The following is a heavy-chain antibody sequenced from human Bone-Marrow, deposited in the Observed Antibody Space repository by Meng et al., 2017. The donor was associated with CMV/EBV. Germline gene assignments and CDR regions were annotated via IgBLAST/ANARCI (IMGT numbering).Heavy chain of an antibody. Sequence: GSLRLSCTVSGGSITRPTYCWGWVRQPTGKGLEWIGSVYSSGSVFYNPSLKSRVTISLDSSRNQFSLKLSSMTAADTALYYCAPDHDWNSFDPWGQGTLVTVSS. J-gene: IGHJ5*02. CDR3: APDHDWNSFDP. D-gene: IGHD1-7*01. CDR2: VYSSGSV. V-gene: IGHV4-39*07. CDR1: GGSITRPTYC.